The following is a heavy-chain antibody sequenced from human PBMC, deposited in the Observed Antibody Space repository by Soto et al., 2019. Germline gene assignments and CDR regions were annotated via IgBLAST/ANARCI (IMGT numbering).Heavy chain of an antibody. Sequence: GGSLRLSCAASGFTVSSNYMSWVRQAPGKGLEWVSVIYSGGSTYYADSVKGRFTISRDNSKNTLYLQMNSLTSEDTAVYYCARDQSWHDLVWWFDPWGQGTLVTVSS. V-gene: IGHV3-53*05. CDR2: IYSGGST. CDR3: ARDQSWHDLVWWFDP. CDR1: GFTVSSNY. J-gene: IGHJ5*02. D-gene: IGHD1-1*01.